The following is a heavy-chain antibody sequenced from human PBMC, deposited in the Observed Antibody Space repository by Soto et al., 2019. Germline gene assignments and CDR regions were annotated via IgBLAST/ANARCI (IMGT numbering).Heavy chain of an antibody. CDR2: IYHSGST. V-gene: IGHV4-4*02. CDR1: GDSMSNTNW. D-gene: IGHD3-3*01. CDR3: AKRTLRRLRFVETH. Sequence: QVQLQESGPGLVKPSGTLSLTCAVSGDSMSNTNWWSWVRQPPGKGLEWIGEIYHSGSTNYNPSFKSRVTMSVDKSKNQFSLNLTSVTAADTAVYYCAKRTLRRLRFVETHWGQGTLVIVSS. J-gene: IGHJ4*02.